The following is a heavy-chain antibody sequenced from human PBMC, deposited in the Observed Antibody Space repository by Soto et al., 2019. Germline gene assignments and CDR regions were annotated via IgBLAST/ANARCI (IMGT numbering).Heavy chain of an antibody. D-gene: IGHD3-10*01. Sequence: QVQLQESGPGVVKSSETLSLICTVSGGSVRNYYWNWIRQPPGKGREWIGYIYHDGTTKDNPSLKSRLTMSVDTSKSQVSLMLSSVTAAYTAIYFCAASYGSGSYPDYCGQGTLVTVSS. V-gene: IGHV4-59*08. J-gene: IGHJ4*02. CDR2: IYHDGTT. CDR3: AASYGSGSYPDY. CDR1: GGSVRNYY.